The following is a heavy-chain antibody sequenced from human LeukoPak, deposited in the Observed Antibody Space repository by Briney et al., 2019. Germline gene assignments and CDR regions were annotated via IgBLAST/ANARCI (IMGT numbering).Heavy chain of an antibody. CDR2: INSDGSST. J-gene: IGHJ3*02. CDR3: TRDHSDSSDYYYSGDAFDI. CDR1: GFTFSNYW. D-gene: IGHD3-22*01. Sequence: HAGGSLRLSCAASGFTFSNYWMHWVRQAPGKGLVWVSRINSDGSSTNYADSVKGRFTISRDNAKNTLFLQMNSLRAEDTAVYYCTRDHSDSSDYYYSGDAFDIWGQGTMVTVSS. V-gene: IGHV3-74*01.